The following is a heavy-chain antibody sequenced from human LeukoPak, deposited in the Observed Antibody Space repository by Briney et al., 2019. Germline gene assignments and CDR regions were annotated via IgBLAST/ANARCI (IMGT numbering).Heavy chain of an antibody. CDR3: VRDGGRLNFGNGASFDY. V-gene: IGHV3-74*01. J-gene: IGHJ4*02. CDR2: IYSDGSRT. D-gene: IGHD3-10*01. CDR1: GFTFSSYW. Sequence: GGSLRLSCAASGFTFSSYWMHWVRQGPGKGLVWVSRIYSDGSRTNNADSVKGRFTISGDNAKNTLYLQMNSLRAEDTAMYYCVRDGGRLNFGNGASFDYWGQGTLVTVSS.